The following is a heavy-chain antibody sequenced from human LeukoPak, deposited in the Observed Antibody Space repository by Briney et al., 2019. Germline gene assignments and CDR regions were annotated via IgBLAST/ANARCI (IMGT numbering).Heavy chain of an antibody. Sequence: GGSLRLSCAASGFTFSSYWMHWVRQAPGKGLMWFSRMNSDGSSTSYAGSVKGRFTISRDNAKNTLYLQMNSLRAEDTAVYYCARRDIVVVPAAIIGAFDIWGQGTMVTVSS. CDR1: GFTFSSYW. D-gene: IGHD2-2*02. J-gene: IGHJ3*02. CDR3: ARRDIVVVPAAIIGAFDI. CDR2: MNSDGSST. V-gene: IGHV3-74*01.